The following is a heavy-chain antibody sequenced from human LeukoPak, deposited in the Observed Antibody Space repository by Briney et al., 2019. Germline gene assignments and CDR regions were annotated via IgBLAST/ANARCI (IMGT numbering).Heavy chain of an antibody. CDR2: IYYSGNT. CDR1: GGSITSSSYY. Sequence: SETLSLTCTVSGGSITSSSYYWGWIRQPPGKGLEWVGSIYYSGNTYYKPSLKSRVTISVDTSKNQFSLKLSSVTAADTAVYYCARHDGSNNLDYWGQGTLVTVSS. CDR3: ARHDGSNNLDY. D-gene: IGHD1-14*01. V-gene: IGHV4-39*01. J-gene: IGHJ4*02.